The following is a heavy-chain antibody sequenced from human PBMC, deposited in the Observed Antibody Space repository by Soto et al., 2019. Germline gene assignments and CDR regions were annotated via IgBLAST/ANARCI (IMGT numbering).Heavy chain of an antibody. D-gene: IGHD2-2*01. V-gene: IGHV1-18*01. J-gene: IGHJ4*02. CDR3: ARVQSLGYCRSASCYDVFDH. Sequence: QVHLVQSGPEVKEPGASVRVSCKASGYTFNSAGLAWERQAPGQGLEWMGWISVDNGDTKYAQKFQGRVTMTTDTSTTTAYMDLRGLKSDDTAVFYCARVQSLGYCRSASCYDVFDHWGQGTLVTVSS. CDR1: GYTFNSAG. CDR2: ISVDNGDT.